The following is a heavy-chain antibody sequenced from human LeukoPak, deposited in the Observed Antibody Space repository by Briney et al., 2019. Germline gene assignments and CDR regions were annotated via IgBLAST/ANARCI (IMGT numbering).Heavy chain of an antibody. V-gene: IGHV4-34*09. CDR3: ARGMVVTPDY. CDR2: INHSGST. D-gene: IGHD2-21*02. Sequence: SETLSLTCAVYGGSFSGYYWSWIRQPPGKGLEWIGEINHSGSTNHNPSLKSRVTISVDTSKNQFSLKLSSVTAADTAVYYCARGMVVTPDYWGQGTLVTVSS. J-gene: IGHJ4*02. CDR1: GGSFSGYY.